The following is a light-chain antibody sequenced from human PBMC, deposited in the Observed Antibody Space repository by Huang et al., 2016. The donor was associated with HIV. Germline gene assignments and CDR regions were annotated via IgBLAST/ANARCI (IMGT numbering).Light chain of an antibody. J-gene: IGKJ1*01. Sequence: EVVVTQSPATLSVSPGERATLSCRASQSVVSNLAWAQRKPGQAPRLLIFEASSRACGVPARCSASTGATGVPVRFIGSGFGTEFTLTISSLQSEDFALYYCQQYNRWPTTFGQGTKVEIK. CDR2: EAS. CDR3: QQYNRWPTT. CDR1: QSVVSN. V-gene: IGKV3-15*01.